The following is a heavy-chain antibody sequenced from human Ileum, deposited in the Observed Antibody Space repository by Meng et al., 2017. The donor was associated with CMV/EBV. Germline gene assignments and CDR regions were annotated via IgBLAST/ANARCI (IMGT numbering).Heavy chain of an antibody. CDR3: ARGLASGWPNY. J-gene: IGHJ4*02. CDR2: ITHSGRT. CDR1: GGSFTGYY. D-gene: IGHD3-10*01. Sequence: QVQLQQWRAGLLKPSETLSLTCAVFGGSFTGYYWSWFRQSPGKGLEWIGEITHSGRTSYNLSLKSRVTISVDMSKYQFSLKLTSVTAADTAIYYCARGLASGWPNYWGQGTLVTVSS. V-gene: IGHV4-34*01.